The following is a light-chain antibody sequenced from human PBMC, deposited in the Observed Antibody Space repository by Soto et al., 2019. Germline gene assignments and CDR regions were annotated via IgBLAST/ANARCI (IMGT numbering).Light chain of an antibody. CDR3: HQYGTSDMDS. V-gene: IGKV3-20*01. J-gene: IGKJ2*03. Sequence: ETVLTQSPGTLSLSPGERANLSCRASQSISSTHLAWYQQKSGQAPRLLIYGASSRATGIPDRFSGSGSGTDFTLTITRLEPEDFAVYYCHQYGTSDMDSFGQGTKLEI. CDR1: QSISSTH. CDR2: GAS.